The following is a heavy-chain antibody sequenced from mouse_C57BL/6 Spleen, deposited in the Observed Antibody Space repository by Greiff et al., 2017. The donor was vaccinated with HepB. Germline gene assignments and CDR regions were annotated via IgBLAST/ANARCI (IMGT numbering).Heavy chain of an antibody. CDR1: GYTFTEYT. J-gene: IGHJ4*01. CDR2: FYPGSGSI. V-gene: IGHV1-62-2*01. CDR3: ARHEENYYGSSYLYAMDY. Sequence: QVQLQQSGAELVKPGASVKLSCKASGYTFTEYTIHWVKQRSGQGLEWIGWFYPGSGSIKYNEKFKDKATLTADKSSSTVYMELSRLTSEHSAVYFCARHEENYYGSSYLYAMDYWGQGTPVTVSS. D-gene: IGHD1-1*01.